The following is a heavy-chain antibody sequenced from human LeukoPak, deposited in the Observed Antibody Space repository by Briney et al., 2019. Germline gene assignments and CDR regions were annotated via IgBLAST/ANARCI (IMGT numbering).Heavy chain of an antibody. J-gene: IGHJ4*02. CDR3: ARRGSGKYFDQ. CDR1: GGSISSYY. D-gene: IGHD3-10*01. Sequence: KPSETLSLTCTVSGGSISSYYWSWIRQPPGKGLEWIGYIYYSGNTNYDPSLKSRVTISVDTSKNQFSLKLSSVAAADTAVYYCARRGSGKYFDQWGQGTLVTVSS. V-gene: IGHV4-59*08. CDR2: IYYSGNT.